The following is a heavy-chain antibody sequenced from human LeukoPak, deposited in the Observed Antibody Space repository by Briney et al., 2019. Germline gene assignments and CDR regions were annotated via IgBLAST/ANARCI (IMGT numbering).Heavy chain of an antibody. D-gene: IGHD4-17*01. V-gene: IGHV1-2*02. CDR3: ARGDYDYYYYYMDV. Sequence: ASVKVSCKASGYTFTGYYMHWVRQAPGQGLEWMGWINPNSGGTNYAQKFQGRVTMTRDTSISTAYMELSRLRSDDTAVYYCARGDYDYYYYYMDVWGKGTTVTISS. CDR2: INPNSGGT. CDR1: GYTFTGYY. J-gene: IGHJ6*03.